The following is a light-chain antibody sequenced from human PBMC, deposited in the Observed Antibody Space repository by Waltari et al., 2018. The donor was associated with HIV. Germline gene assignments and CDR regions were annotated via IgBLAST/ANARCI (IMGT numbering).Light chain of an antibody. J-gene: IGKJ4*01. Sequence: EIVLTQSPATLSLSPGERATLSCRASQYIGHFLVWYQQKPGQAPRLVVYDASKRASGVPTRFTCSWSGTDFTLTIDNLEPEDFALYFCQQRHSFPPTFGGGSKVE. CDR2: DAS. CDR3: QQRHSFPPT. V-gene: IGKV3-11*01. CDR1: QYIGHF.